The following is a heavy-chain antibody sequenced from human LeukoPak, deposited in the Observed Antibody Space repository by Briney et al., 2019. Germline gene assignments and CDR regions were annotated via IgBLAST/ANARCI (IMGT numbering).Heavy chain of an antibody. D-gene: IGHD3-3*01. Sequence: PGGSLRLSCAASGFTFSSYGMHWVRQAPGKGLEWVAVIWYDGSNKYYADSVKGRFTISRDNSKNTLYLQMNSLRAEDTVVYYCARDGYRITIFGVVPPTNWFDPWGQGTLVTVSS. CDR1: GFTFSSYG. CDR2: IWYDGSNK. J-gene: IGHJ5*02. CDR3: ARDGYRITIFGVVPPTNWFDP. V-gene: IGHV3-33*01.